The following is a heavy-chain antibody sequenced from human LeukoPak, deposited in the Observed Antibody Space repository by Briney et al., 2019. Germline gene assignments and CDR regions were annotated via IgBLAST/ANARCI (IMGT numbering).Heavy chain of an antibody. Sequence: PGGSLRLSCAASGFTFSSNAMSWVRQAPGKGLEWVSLIYTGGSTYYADSVRGRFTISRDNSKNTLYLQMNSLRAEDTAVYYCAREYLDSSGWYAYFDFWGQGTLVTVSS. CDR3: AREYLDSSGWYAYFDF. J-gene: IGHJ4*02. CDR2: IYTGGST. V-gene: IGHV3-53*01. D-gene: IGHD6-19*01. CDR1: GFTFSSNA.